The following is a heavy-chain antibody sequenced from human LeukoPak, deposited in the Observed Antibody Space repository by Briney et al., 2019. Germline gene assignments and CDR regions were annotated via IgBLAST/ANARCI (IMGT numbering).Heavy chain of an antibody. Sequence: PSETLSLTCTVSGGSISSYYWSWIRQPPGKGLEWIGYIYYSGSTNYNPSLKSRVTILVDTSKNQFSLKLSSVTAADTAVYYCARWGDWFDPWGQGTLVTVSS. CDR3: ARWGDWFDP. D-gene: IGHD3-16*01. J-gene: IGHJ5*02. CDR2: IYYSGST. CDR1: GGSISSYY. V-gene: IGHV4-59*08.